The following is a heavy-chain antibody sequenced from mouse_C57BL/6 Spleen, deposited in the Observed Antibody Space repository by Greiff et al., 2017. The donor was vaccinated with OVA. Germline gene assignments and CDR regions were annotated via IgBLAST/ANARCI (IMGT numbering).Heavy chain of an antibody. Sequence: QVQLQQSGAELVRPGASVTLSCKASGYTFTDYEMHWVKQTPVHGLEWIGAIDPETGGTAYNQKFKGKAILTADKSSSTAYMELSSLTSEDSAVYYCTRRDYGSSYGLAYWGQGTLVTVSA. J-gene: IGHJ3*01. CDR2: IDPETGGT. CDR1: GYTFTDYE. V-gene: IGHV1-15*01. D-gene: IGHD1-1*01. CDR3: TRRDYGSSYGLAY.